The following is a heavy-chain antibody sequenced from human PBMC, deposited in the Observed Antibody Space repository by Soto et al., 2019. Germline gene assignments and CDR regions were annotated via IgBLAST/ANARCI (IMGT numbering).Heavy chain of an antibody. CDR3: ARVRDSSSWVNYYYGMDV. J-gene: IGHJ6*02. Sequence: SETLSLTCAVYGGSFSGYYWSWIRQPPGKGLEWIGEINHSGSTNYNPSLKSRVTISVDTSKNQFSLKLSSVTAADTAVYYCARVRDSSSWVNYYYGMDVWGQGTTVTVSS. V-gene: IGHV4-34*01. CDR1: GGSFSGYY. CDR2: INHSGST. D-gene: IGHD6-13*01.